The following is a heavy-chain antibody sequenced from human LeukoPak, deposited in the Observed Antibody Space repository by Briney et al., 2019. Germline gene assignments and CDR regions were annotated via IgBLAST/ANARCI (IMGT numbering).Heavy chain of an antibody. CDR1: GGSISSYY. V-gene: IGHV4-59*12. J-gene: IGHJ3*02. Sequence: PSETLSLTCTVSGGSISSYYWSWIRQPPGKGLEWIGYIYYSGSTNYNPSLKSRVTISVDTSKNQFSLKLSSVTAADTAVYYCASLKGSSDAFDIWGQGTMVTVSS. CDR3: ASLKGSSDAFDI. CDR2: IYYSGST. D-gene: IGHD3-10*01.